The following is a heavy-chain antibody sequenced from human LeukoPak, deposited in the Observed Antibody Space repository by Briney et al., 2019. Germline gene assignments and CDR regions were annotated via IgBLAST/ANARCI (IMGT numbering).Heavy chain of an antibody. CDR3: ARESYGSRSYDYYYYYMDV. J-gene: IGHJ6*03. V-gene: IGHV4-38-2*02. D-gene: IGHD3-10*01. CDR1: GYSISSGYY. CDR2: IYHSGST. Sequence: SETLSLTCTVSGYSISSGYYWGWIRQPPGKGLEWIGSIYHSGSTYYNPSLKSRVTTSVDTSKNQFSLKLSSVTAADTAVYYCARESYGSRSYDYYYYYMDVWGKGTTVTVSS.